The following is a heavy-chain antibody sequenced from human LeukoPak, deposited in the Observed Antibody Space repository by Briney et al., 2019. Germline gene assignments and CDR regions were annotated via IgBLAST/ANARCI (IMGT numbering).Heavy chain of an antibody. J-gene: IGHJ4*02. Sequence: GGSLRLSCAASGFTFSSYTMNWVRQAPGKGLEWVSHISSSSSTIYYADSVKGRFTNSRDNAKNSLYLQMNSLRAEDTAVYYCARDTGRYSNYWGQGTLVTVSS. CDR2: ISSSSSTI. V-gene: IGHV3-48*04. CDR1: GFTFSSYT. CDR3: ARDTGRYSNY. D-gene: IGHD4-11*01.